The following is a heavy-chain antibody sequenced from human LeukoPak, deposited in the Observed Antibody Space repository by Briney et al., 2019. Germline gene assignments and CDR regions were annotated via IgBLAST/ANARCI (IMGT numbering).Heavy chain of an antibody. Sequence: GAAVKVSCKASGYTFTGYYIHWVRQAPGQGLEWMGWINPTSGGTKYAQKFQGRVTMTRDTSISTAYMELSGLRSDDTAVYCCARDLHGYQYWGQGTLVTASS. CDR1: GYTFTGYY. V-gene: IGHV1-2*02. CDR2: INPTSGGT. D-gene: IGHD2-2*01. CDR3: ARDLHGYQY. J-gene: IGHJ4*02.